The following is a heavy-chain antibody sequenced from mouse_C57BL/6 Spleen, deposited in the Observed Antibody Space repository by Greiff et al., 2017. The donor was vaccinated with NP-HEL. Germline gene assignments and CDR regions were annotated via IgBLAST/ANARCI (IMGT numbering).Heavy chain of an antibody. CDR3: ARWEWSFAY. CDR1: GYTFTDYY. CDR2: IYPGSGNT. J-gene: IGHJ3*01. Sequence: QVQLQQSGAELVRPGASVKLSCKASGYTFTDYYINWVKQRPGQGLEWIARIYPGSGNTYYNEKFKGKATLTAEKSSSTAYMQLSSLTSEDSAVYFCARWEWSFAYWGQGTLVTVSA. D-gene: IGHD1-1*02. V-gene: IGHV1-76*01.